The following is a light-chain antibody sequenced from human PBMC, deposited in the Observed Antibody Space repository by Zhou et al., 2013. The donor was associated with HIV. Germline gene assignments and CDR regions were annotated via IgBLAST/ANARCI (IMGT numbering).Light chain of an antibody. CDR2: GAS. CDR1: QSVSSN. J-gene: IGKJ5*01. Sequence: EKVMTQSPATLSVSPGERATLSCRASQSVSSNLAWYQQKPGQAPRLLIYGASNRATGIPARFSGSGSGTDFTLTISSLDPEDFAVYYCHQRRNWPVTFGQGTRLEIK. V-gene: IGKV3-11*01. CDR3: HQRRNWPVT.